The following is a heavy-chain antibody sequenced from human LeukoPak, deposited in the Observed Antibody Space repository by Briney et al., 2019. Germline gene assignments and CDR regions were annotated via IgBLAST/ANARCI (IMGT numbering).Heavy chain of an antibody. D-gene: IGHD3-10*01. J-gene: IGHJ4*02. CDR1: GYSISSGYY. CDR2: IYHSGST. CDR3: ARDSSGSGSSYIFDY. Sequence: SETLSLTCTVSGYSISSGYYWGWIGQPPGKGLEWIGSIYHSGSTYYNPSLKSRVTISVDTSKNQFSLKLSSVTAADTAVYYCARDSSGSGSSYIFDYWGQGTLVTVSS. V-gene: IGHV4-38-2*02.